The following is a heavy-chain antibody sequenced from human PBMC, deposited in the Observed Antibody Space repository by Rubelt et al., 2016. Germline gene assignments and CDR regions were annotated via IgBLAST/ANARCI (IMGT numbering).Heavy chain of an antibody. CDR3: ARHRLLMVYARYYYYGMDV. CDR2: INHSGST. V-gene: IGHV4-34*01. D-gene: IGHD2-8*01. CDR1: GGSFSGYY. J-gene: IGHJ6*02. Sequence: QVQLQQWGAGLLKPSETLSLTCAVYGGSFSGYYWSWIRQPPGKGLEWIEEINHSGSTNSNPSLKSRVTISVDTSKHQFSLKLSSGPAAETAVYYCARHRLLMVYARYYYYGMDVWGQGTTVTVSS.